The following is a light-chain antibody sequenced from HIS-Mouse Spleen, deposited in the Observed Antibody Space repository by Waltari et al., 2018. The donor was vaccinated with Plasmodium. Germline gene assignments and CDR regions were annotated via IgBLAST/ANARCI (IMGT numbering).Light chain of an antibody. Sequence: QSALTPPPSASGSPAQSVTISCTGTSSAVGGYNYATRYHKHPGTAPKLMIYEVSKRPSGVPDRFSGSKSGNTASLTVSGLQAEDEADYYCSSYAGSNNLVFGGGTKLTVL. J-gene: IGLJ2*01. CDR3: SSYAGSNNLV. CDR2: EVS. CDR1: SSAVGGYNY. V-gene: IGLV2-8*01.